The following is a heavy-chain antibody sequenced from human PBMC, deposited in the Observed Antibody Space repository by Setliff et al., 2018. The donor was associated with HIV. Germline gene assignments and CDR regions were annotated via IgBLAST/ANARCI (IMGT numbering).Heavy chain of an antibody. CDR2: MNPNSGVS. J-gene: IGHJ6*02. CDR1: GHTFTNYD. CDR3: ARGKGVGGVIITGGLDV. V-gene: IGHV1-8*01. Sequence: ASVKVSCKPSGHTFTNYDIHWMRRATGQGPEWMGWMNPNSGVSGYALKFHDRVTMTRDTSITTAYMELSSLTSEEPAVYYCARGKGVGGVIITGGLDVWGQGTTVTVS. D-gene: IGHD3-10*01.